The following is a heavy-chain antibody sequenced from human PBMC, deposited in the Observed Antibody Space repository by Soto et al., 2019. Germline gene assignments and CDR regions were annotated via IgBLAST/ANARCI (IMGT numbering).Heavy chain of an antibody. Sequence: EVQLLESGGGLVQPGGSLRLSCAASGFTFSSYAMSWVRQAPGKGLEWVSAISGSGGSTYYADSVKGRFTISRDNSKNTLYLQMNSLRAEDTAVYYCAKDNELSLSGYDFWSGSFDYWGQGTLVTVSS. V-gene: IGHV3-23*01. D-gene: IGHD3-3*01. J-gene: IGHJ4*02. CDR3: AKDNELSLSGYDFWSGSFDY. CDR2: ISGSGGST. CDR1: GFTFSSYA.